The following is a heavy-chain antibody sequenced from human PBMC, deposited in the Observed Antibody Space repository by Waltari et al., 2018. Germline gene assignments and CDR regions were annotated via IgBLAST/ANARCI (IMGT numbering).Heavy chain of an antibody. Sequence: QVHLQESGPALVKPSQSLSLSCTVSGASVTSGSYSWNWLRQPAGKRLEWIGHIYTTGDAKHNSSLKSRLTISLDTSTNQFSLQLTSVTAADTAVYFCARGSWQGTLQAYFDLWGQGSLVTVSS. CDR3: ARGSWQGTLQAYFDL. CDR2: IYTTGDA. J-gene: IGHJ4*02. V-gene: IGHV4-61*09. D-gene: IGHD6-13*01. CDR1: GASVTSGSYS.